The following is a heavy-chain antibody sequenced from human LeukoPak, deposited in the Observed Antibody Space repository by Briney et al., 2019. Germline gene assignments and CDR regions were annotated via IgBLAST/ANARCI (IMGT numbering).Heavy chain of an antibody. J-gene: IGHJ1*01. CDR1: GFTMSNYG. Sequence: GGSLRLSCAASGFTMSNYGVSWVRQAPGKGLEWVSGIRSAVDTTHYADSVKGRFIISRDNSKNTLSLQLNSLRPEDTALYYCARSTTSYCSSTSGDHWGQGTLVTVSS. D-gene: IGHD2-2*01. CDR2: IRSAVDTT. CDR3: ARSTTSYCSSTSGDH. V-gene: IGHV3-23*01.